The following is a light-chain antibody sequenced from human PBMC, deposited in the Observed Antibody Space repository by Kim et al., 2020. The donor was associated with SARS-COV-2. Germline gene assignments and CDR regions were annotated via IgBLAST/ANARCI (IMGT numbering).Light chain of an antibody. J-gene: IGKJ5*01. CDR1: QNIKIY. V-gene: IGKV3-11*01. CDR2: DAP. Sequence: SQGQGATLSSRASQNIKIYSPRYHHRTGQPPRLLRIDAPAGAAGVPARFSGSGSGTDFRITIAGLGPEDLAVYYCHQRAEWPPVTFGQGTRLEIK. CDR3: HQRAEWPPVT.